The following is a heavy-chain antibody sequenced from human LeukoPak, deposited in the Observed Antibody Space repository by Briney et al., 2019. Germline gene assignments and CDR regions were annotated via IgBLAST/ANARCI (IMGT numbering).Heavy chain of an antibody. Sequence: ASMKVSCKASGYTLTSNGISWVRQAPGQGLEWMGWISVYNGNTNYAQKFQGRVTMTTDTSTSTAYMELRSLRSDDTAVYYCARWRGANVLRYFDYEMEPAAPSGHFDYWGQGTLVTASS. J-gene: IGHJ4*02. CDR3: ARWRGANVLRYFDYEMEPAAPSGHFDY. V-gene: IGHV1-18*04. CDR1: GYTLTSNG. D-gene: IGHD3-9*01. CDR2: ISVYNGNT.